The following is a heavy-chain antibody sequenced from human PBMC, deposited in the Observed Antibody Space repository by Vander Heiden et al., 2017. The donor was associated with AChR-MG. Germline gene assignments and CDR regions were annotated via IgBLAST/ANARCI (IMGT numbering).Heavy chain of an antibody. V-gene: IGHV4-39*01. D-gene: IGHD3-10*01. CDR2: IYYSGST. J-gene: IGHJ6*02. CDR3: ARLGYYYGSGRRRDYYYGMDV. Sequence: QLQPQASGPGLVKPSETLSPTCTVPGRSLSTSRYSWVGSRQPPGKGLEWIGSIYYSGSTYYNPSLKSRVTISVDTSKNQFSLKLSSVTAADTAVYYCARLGYYYGSGRRRDYYYGMDVWGQGTTVTVSS. CDR1: GRSLSTSRYS.